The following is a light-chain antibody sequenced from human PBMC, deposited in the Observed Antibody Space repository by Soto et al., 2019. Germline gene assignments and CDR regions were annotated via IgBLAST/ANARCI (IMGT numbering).Light chain of an antibody. CDR1: QSVSSSF. J-gene: IGKJ4*01. V-gene: IGKV3-20*01. CDR2: GAS. CDR3: QHYGTSPLP. Sequence: EVVLTQSPGTLSLSPGERATLSCRASQSVSSSFLAWYQHIPGQAPRLLIYGASRRATGIPDRFSGSGSGTDFTLTINRLEPEDFGVYYCQHYGTSPLPFGGGNKVEIK.